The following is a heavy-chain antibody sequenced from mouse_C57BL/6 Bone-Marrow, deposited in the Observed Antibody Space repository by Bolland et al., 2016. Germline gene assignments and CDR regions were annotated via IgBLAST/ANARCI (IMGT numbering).Heavy chain of an antibody. CDR3: ARSEARRYFDY. D-gene: IGHD2-14*01. Sequence: YYNEKFKGKATLTADKSSSTAYMELRSLTSEDSAVYFCARSEARRYFDYWGQGTT. V-gene: IGHV1-81*01. J-gene: IGHJ2*01.